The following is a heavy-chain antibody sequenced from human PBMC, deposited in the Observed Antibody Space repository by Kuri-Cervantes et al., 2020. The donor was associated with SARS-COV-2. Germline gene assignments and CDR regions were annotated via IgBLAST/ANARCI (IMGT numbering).Heavy chain of an antibody. CDR2: IYSGGST. CDR1: GFTVSSNY. Sequence: GGSLRLSCAASGFTVSSNYMSWVRQAPGKGLEWVSFIYSGGSTYYADSVKGRFTISRDNSKNTLYLQMNSMRAEDTAVYYCARPATRGYFGYWGQGTLVTVSS. CDR3: ARPATRGYFGY. D-gene: IGHD1-26*01. J-gene: IGHJ4*02. V-gene: IGHV3-53*01.